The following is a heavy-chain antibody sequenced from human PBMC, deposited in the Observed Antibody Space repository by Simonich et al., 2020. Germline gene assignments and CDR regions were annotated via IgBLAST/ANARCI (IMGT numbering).Heavy chain of an antibody. CDR3: ARGGYSGSYNWFDP. CDR1: GFTFSSYD. J-gene: IGHJ5*02. CDR2: IGTAGDT. D-gene: IGHD1-26*01. Sequence: EVQLVESGGGLVQPGGSLRLSCAASGFTFSSYDRHWVRQATGNGLDGVSAIGTAGDTYYPGSGKGRFTISRENAKNSLYLQMNSLRAGDTAVYYCARGGYSGSYNWFDPWGQGTLVTVSS. V-gene: IGHV3-13*01.